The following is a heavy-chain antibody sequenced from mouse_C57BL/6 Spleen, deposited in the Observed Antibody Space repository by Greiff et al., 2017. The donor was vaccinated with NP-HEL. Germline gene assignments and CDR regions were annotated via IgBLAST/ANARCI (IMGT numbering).Heavy chain of an antibody. CDR3: ARGGHGYFDY. V-gene: IGHV1-82*01. J-gene: IGHJ2*01. CDR2: IYPGDGDT. Sequence: QVQLQQSGPELVKPGASVKISCKASGYAFSSSWMNWVKQRPGQGLEWIGRIYPGDGDTNYNGKFKGKATLTADKSSSTAYMQLSSLTSEDSAVYFCARGGHGYFDYWGQGTTLTVSS. CDR1: GYAFSSSW. D-gene: IGHD6-1*01.